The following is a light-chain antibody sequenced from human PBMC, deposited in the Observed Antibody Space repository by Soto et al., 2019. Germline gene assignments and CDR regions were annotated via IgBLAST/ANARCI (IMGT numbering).Light chain of an antibody. CDR2: KVS. CDR3: MQGTHWPIT. J-gene: IGKJ5*01. V-gene: IGKV2-30*02. CDR1: QSLVHSDGIAY. Sequence: DVVMTQSPLSLPVTLGQPASISCRSNQSLVHSDGIAYFSWFQQRPGRSPRRLIYKVSNRDSGVPARFSDSGADPDFALKTSRVEAEDVGVYYCMQGTHWPITFGQGARLQIK.